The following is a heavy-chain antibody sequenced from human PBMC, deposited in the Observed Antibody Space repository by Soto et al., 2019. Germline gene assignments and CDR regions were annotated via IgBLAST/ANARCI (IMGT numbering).Heavy chain of an antibody. CDR2: INPSSGAT. CDR1: GDTFTSEF. V-gene: IGHV1-46*01. D-gene: IGHD3-10*01. CDR3: ARRVLSDMEV. J-gene: IGHJ6*02. Sequence: QEQLVQSGAEVKEPGASLKVSCKASGDTFTSEFIHWVRQAPGQGLEWMGRINPSSGATLNAQKLQGRLTLTTDTSTSTVYMDLNSLKSEDSAVYYCARRVLSDMEVWGQGTTVTVSS.